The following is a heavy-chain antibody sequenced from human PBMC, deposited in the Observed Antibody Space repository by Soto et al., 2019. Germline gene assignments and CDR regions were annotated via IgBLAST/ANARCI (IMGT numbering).Heavy chain of an antibody. CDR3: ARNGGITMVRGVLTAFDI. CDR2: IYYSGST. Sequence: SETLSLTCTVSGGSISDYYWTWIRQPPGKGLEWIGFIYYSGSTNYNPSLKSRVTISVDTSKNQCSLKLSSVTAADTAVYYCARNGGITMVRGVLTAFDIWGKGTMVTVSS. D-gene: IGHD3-10*01. J-gene: IGHJ3*02. V-gene: IGHV4-59*08. CDR1: GGSISDYY.